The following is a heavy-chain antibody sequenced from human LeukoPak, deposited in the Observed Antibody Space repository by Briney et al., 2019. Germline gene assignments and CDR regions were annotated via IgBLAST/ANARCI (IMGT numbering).Heavy chain of an antibody. CDR2: IYYCGST. J-gene: IGHJ4*02. CDR3: AGAKMAGHIDY. Sequence: SETLSLTCTVSGGSVSSGSYYWSWIRQPPGTGLEWIGYIYYCGSTNYNPSLKSRVTISVDTSKNQFSLKLSSVTAADTAVYYCAGAKMAGHIDYWGQGTLVTVSS. V-gene: IGHV4-61*01. D-gene: IGHD5-24*01. CDR1: GGSVSSGSYY.